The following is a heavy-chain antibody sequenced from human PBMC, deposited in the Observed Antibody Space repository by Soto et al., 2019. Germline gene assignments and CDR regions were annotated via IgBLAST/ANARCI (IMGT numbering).Heavy chain of an antibody. CDR1: GASISSRSYY. V-gene: IGHV4-31*03. Sequence: QVQLQESGPGLVKPSQTLSLTCTVSGASISSRSYYWSWLRQHPGKGLEWIGYVYVSGSTYYNPSLQSRVIMSMDTSENHFSLTLSSVTAADTAVYYCARHVSSSYWFDPWGRGTLVTVSS. D-gene: IGHD6-13*01. J-gene: IGHJ5*02. CDR3: ARHVSSSYWFDP. CDR2: VYVSGST.